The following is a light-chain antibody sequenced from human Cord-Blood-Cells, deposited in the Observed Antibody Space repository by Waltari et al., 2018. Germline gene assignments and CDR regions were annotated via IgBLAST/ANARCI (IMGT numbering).Light chain of an antibody. CDR3: YSAADNNWV. J-gene: IGLJ3*02. Sequence: YELTQPSSVSVSPGQTARITCSGDVLAKKYARWFQQKPGQAPVLVIYKDSERPSGIPERCSGSSSGTTVTLTISGAQVEDEADYYCYSAADNNWVFGGGTKLTVL. CDR2: KDS. V-gene: IGLV3-27*01. CDR1: VLAKKY.